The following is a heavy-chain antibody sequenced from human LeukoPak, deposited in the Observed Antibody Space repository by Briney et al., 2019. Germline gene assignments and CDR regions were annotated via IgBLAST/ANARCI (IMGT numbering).Heavy chain of an antibody. CDR3: ARASTTVPNLLDH. CDR1: GFTFSTYW. Sequence: GGSLRLSCAASGFTFSTYWMHWVRQAPGKGLVWVARIKGDGSSTIYADSVKGRFTISRDNSKNTLYLQTSSLRAEDTAVYYCARASTTVPNLLDHWGRGTLGTVSS. CDR2: IKGDGSST. J-gene: IGHJ4*02. V-gene: IGHV3-74*01. D-gene: IGHD4-17*01.